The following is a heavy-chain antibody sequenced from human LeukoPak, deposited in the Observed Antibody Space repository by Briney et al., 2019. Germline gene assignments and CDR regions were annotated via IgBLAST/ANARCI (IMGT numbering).Heavy chain of an antibody. CDR1: GGSISSSSYY. CDR2: IYYSGST. D-gene: IGHD4-17*01. V-gene: IGHV4-39*07. Sequence: RPSETLSLTCTVSGGSISSSSYYWGWIRQPPGKGLEWIGSIYYSGSTYYNPSLKSRVTISVDTSKNQFSLKLSSVTAADTAVYYCARDIFYGDQGAFDIWGQGTMVTVSS. J-gene: IGHJ3*02. CDR3: ARDIFYGDQGAFDI.